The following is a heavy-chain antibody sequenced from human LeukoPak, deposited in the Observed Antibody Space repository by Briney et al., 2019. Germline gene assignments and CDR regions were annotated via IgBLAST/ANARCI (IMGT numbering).Heavy chain of an antibody. J-gene: IGHJ4*02. Sequence: GGSLRLSCAASGFTFSSYWMSWVRQAPGKGLEWVANIKQDGSEKYYVDSVKGRFTICRDKAKNSLYLQMNSLRAEDTAVYYWASERYYDGSGSYAGYWGQGTLVTASS. CDR1: GFTFSSYW. D-gene: IGHD3-10*01. V-gene: IGHV3-7*01. CDR3: ASERYYDGSGSYAGY. CDR2: IKQDGSEK.